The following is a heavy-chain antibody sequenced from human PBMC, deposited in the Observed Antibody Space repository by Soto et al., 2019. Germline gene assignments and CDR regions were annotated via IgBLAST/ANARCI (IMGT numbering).Heavy chain of an antibody. CDR1: GFTFSDYS. Sequence: EVQRVESGGGLVKPGGSLRLSCAASGFTFSDYSMNWVRQAPGKGLEWVASSRRSRTLLYYADSVKGRFTISRDTAENSLYLQMNSLRAEDTDVYYCAREYYYESNGWLRPFDYWGQGTLVSVSS. V-gene: IGHV3-21*06. D-gene: IGHD3-22*01. J-gene: IGHJ4*02. CDR2: SRRSRTLL. CDR3: AREYYYESNGWLRPFDY.